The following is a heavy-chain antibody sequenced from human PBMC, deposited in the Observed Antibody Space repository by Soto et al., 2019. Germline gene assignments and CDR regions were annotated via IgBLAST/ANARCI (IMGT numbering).Heavy chain of an antibody. CDR2: INAGNGNT. J-gene: IGHJ4*02. CDR3: AIVVAVPADFDY. Sequence: QVQLVQSGAEEKKPGASVKVSCKASGYTFTGYAMHWVRQAPGQRLELMGWINAGNGNTKYSQTFQGRLTIPRDTSASIAYMELSSLRSEATAVYCCAIVVAVPADFDYWGQGALVTVAS. CDR1: GYTFTGYA. V-gene: IGHV1-3*05. D-gene: IGHD5-12*01.